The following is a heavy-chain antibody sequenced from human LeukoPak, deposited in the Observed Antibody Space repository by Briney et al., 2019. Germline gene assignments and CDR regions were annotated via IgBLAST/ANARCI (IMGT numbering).Heavy chain of an antibody. D-gene: IGHD3-10*01. J-gene: IGHJ4*02. CDR3: VKDPQLSGSH. CDR1: GFTLASYA. CDR2: ISTNGANT. Sequence: PGGPLRLSCAASGFTLASYAMHWVRQAPGKGLEEGSSISTNGANTYYIDSVKGRFTMSRDNSKNTLYLQMRSLRTEDTVVYYCVKDPQLSGSHWGQGTLVTVSS. V-gene: IGHV3-64D*06.